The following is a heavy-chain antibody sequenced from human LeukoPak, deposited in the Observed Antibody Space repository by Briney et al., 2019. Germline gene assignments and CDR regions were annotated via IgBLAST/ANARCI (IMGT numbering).Heavy chain of an antibody. CDR3: ARGRDSSSWTGYFDY. CDR2: IIPILGIA. Sequence: ASVKVSCKVSGYTLTELSMHWVRQAPGQGLEWMGRIIPILGIANYAQKFQGRVTITADKSTSTAYMELSSLRSEDTAVYYCARGRDSSSWTGYFDYWGQGTLVTVSS. CDR1: GYTLTELS. V-gene: IGHV1-69*04. D-gene: IGHD6-13*01. J-gene: IGHJ4*02.